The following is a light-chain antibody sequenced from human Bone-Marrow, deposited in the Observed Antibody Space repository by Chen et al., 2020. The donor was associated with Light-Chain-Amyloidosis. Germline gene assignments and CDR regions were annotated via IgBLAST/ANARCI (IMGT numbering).Light chain of an antibody. CDR1: SSDVGGYNY. CDR3: CSYAGSYTLV. Sequence: QSALTQPRSVSGSPGQSVTISCTGTSSDVGGYNYVSWYQQHPGKSPKLMIYDVSKRPSGVADRFSGSTSGNTASLTISGLQDEVGADYYCCSYAGSYTLVFGGGTKLTVL. CDR2: DVS. V-gene: IGLV2-11*01. J-gene: IGLJ3*02.